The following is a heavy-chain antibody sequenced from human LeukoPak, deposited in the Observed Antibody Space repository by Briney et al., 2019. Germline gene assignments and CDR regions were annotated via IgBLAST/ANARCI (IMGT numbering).Heavy chain of an antibody. Sequence: ASETLSLTCTVSGGSISSSSYYWGWIRQPPGKGLEWIGYIYYSGSTNYNPSLKSRVTISVDTSKNQFSLKLSSVTAADTAVYYCARVRTTYRWRTAAYGMDVWGQGTTVTVSS. D-gene: IGHD1-1*01. V-gene: IGHV4-61*05. CDR3: ARVRTTYRWRTAAYGMDV. CDR1: GGSISSSSYY. J-gene: IGHJ6*02. CDR2: IYYSGST.